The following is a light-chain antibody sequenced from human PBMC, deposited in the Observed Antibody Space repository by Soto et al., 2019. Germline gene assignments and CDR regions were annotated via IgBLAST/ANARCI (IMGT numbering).Light chain of an antibody. CDR2: DAS. V-gene: IGKV1-33*01. CDR3: QQYDNLPR. CDR1: QDISNY. Sequence: DIQMTQSPSSLSASVGDRVTITCQASQDISNYLNWYQQKPGKAPKLLIYDASNLETGVPSRFSGSGSGTDFTFTISSLQPEDIATYYCQQYDNLPRFGPGTKVDI. J-gene: IGKJ3*01.